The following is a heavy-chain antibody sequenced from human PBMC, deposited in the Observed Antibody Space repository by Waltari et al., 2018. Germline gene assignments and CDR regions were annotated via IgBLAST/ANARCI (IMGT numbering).Heavy chain of an antibody. CDR1: GFTFSSYG. CDR2: ISYDGSNK. J-gene: IGHJ4*02. V-gene: IGHV3-30*18. D-gene: IGHD2-2*01. CDR3: AKDLSSYIVVVPAAIPDY. Sequence: QVQLVESGGGVVQPGRSLRLSCAASGFTFSSYGMHWVRQAPGKGLEWVAVISYDGSNKYYADSGKGRFTNPRDNSKNTLYLQMNSLRAEDTAVYYCAKDLSSYIVVVPAAIPDYWGQGTLVTVSS.